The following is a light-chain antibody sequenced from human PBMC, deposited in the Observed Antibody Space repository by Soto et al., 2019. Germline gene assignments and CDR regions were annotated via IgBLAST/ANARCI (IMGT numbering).Light chain of an antibody. V-gene: IGKV1-33*01. CDR1: QDISKY. CDR3: QRVDIT. Sequence: DIQMTQSPSSLSASVGDRVTITCQASQDISKYLNWYQQKPGKAPKLLISDASHLETGVPTRFSGSGSGTDFTLTISSLQPEHFVTYYCQRVDITFGPGTKVDMK. J-gene: IGKJ3*01. CDR2: DAS.